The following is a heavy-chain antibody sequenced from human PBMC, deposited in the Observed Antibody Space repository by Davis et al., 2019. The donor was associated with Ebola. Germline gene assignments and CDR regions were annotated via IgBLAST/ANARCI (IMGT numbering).Heavy chain of an antibody. CDR2: IYYSGST. CDR1: GGSISSGDYY. CDR3: ARGGYCSSTSCYGYYYYGMDV. D-gene: IGHD2-2*01. J-gene: IGHJ6*02. V-gene: IGHV4-61*08. Sequence: SETLSLTCTVSGGSISSGDYYWSWIRQPPGKGLEWIGYIYYSGSTNYNPSLKSRVTISVHKSKNQFSLKLSSVTAADTAVYYCARGGYCSSTSCYGYYYYGMDVWGQGTTVTVSS.